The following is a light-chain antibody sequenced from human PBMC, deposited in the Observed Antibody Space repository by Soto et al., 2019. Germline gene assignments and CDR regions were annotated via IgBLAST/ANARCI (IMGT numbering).Light chain of an antibody. CDR1: QRVTSTY. CDR3: QQYEASQWT. J-gene: IGKJ1*01. CDR2: ATS. V-gene: IGKV3-20*01. Sequence: ENVLMQSPGTLSLSPGEGASLSCRASQRVTSTYFGWYQQKPGQSARLIIYATSRRAAGVPERFSGSGSGTDFTLSISRVEPEDFAVYYCQQYEASQWTFGKGTRLEIK.